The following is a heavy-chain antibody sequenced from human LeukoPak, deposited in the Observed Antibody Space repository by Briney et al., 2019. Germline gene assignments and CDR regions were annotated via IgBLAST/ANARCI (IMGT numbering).Heavy chain of an antibody. CDR1: GGSISSYY. CDR2: IYYSGST. Sequence: SETLSLTCTVSGGSISSYYWSWIRQPPGKGLEWIGYIYYSGSTNYNPSLKSRVTISVDTSKNQFSLKLSSVTAADTAVYYCARDDYGDYVFDYWGQGTLVTVSS. V-gene: IGHV4-59*01. J-gene: IGHJ4*02. CDR3: ARDDYGDYVFDY. D-gene: IGHD4-17*01.